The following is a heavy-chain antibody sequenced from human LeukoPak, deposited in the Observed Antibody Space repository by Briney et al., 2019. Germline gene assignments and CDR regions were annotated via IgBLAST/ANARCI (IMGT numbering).Heavy chain of an antibody. CDR3: ARLDIVVVPATAFDY. CDR1: GGSTSSRSYY. Sequence: SETLSLTCTVSGGSTSSRSYYWGWIRQPPGKGLEWIGSINYSGTTYYNPSLKTRVTISVDTSRNQFSLKLSSVTAADTAVYYCARLDIVVVPATAFDYWGQGTLVTVSS. CDR2: INYSGTT. V-gene: IGHV4-39*07. D-gene: IGHD2-2*01. J-gene: IGHJ4*02.